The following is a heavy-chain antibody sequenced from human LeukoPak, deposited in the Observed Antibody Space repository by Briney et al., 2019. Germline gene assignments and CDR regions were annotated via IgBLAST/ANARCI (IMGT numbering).Heavy chain of an antibody. D-gene: IGHD1-26*01. CDR1: GFTFSTYW. V-gene: IGHV3-74*01. J-gene: IGHJ4*02. CDR2: INSDGSST. Sequence: AGGSLRLSCAASGFTFSTYWMHWVRQAPGKGPVWVSRINSDGSSTNYADSVKGRFTISRDNAKNTLYLQMNSLRAEDTALYYCASSGNSFFNYYWGQGTLVTVSS. CDR3: ASSGNSFFNYY.